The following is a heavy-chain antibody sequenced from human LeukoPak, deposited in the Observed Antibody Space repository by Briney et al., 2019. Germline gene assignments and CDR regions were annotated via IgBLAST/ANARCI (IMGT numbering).Heavy chain of an antibody. J-gene: IGHJ4*02. CDR2: INSDGCST. CDR3: ARPGELFNY. D-gene: IGHD3-10*01. CDR1: GFTFSSYW. Sequence: GGSLRLSCAASGFTFSSYWMHWVRQAPGKGLVWVSRINSDGCSTNYADSVKGRFTISRGNAKNTLYLQMNSLRAEDTAMYYCARPGELFNYWGQGTLVTVSS. V-gene: IGHV3-74*01.